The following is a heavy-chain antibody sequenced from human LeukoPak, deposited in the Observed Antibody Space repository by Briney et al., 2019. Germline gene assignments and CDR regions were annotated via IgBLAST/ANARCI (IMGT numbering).Heavy chain of an antibody. CDR3: ARDTLYSGSYYGEYFQH. J-gene: IGHJ1*01. V-gene: IGHV4-34*01. D-gene: IGHD1-26*01. CDR2: INHSGST. CDR1: GGSFSGYY. Sequence: SETLSLTCAVYGGSFSGYYWSWIRQPPGRGLEWIGEINHSGSTNYNPSLKSRVTISVDTSKNQFSLKLSSVTAADTAVYYCARDTLYSGSYYGEYFQHWGQGTLVTVSS.